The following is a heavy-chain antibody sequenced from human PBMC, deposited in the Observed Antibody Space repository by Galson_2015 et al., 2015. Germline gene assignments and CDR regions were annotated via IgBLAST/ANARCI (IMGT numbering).Heavy chain of an antibody. Sequence: CAISGDSVSSKSAIWNWIRQSPSRGLEWLGRTYYRSKWYTDYALSVQSRITINPDTSKNQFSLQLNSVTPADTAMYFCARVGEGFDYWGQGTLVTVSS. CDR2: TYYRSKWYT. J-gene: IGHJ4*02. CDR3: ARVGEGFDY. CDR1: GDSVSSKSAI. V-gene: IGHV6-1*01.